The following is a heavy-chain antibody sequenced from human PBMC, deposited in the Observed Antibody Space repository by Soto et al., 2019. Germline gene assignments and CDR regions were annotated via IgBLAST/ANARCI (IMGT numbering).Heavy chain of an antibody. J-gene: IGHJ4*02. D-gene: IGHD3-22*01. CDR3: ATDDSSVLEYFDY. Sequence: GGSLSLSCAASGCSFSDHYMSWVRQAPGKGLEWVSYISSSTFYTNYADSVKGRFTISRDNAKNSLYLQMNSLRAEDTAVYYCATDDSSVLEYFDYWGQGILVTVSS. V-gene: IGHV3-11*06. CDR2: ISSSTFYT. CDR1: GCSFSDHY.